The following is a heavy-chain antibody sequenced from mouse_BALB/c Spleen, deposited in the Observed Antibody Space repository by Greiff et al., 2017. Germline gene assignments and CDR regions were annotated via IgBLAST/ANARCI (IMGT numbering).Heavy chain of an antibody. J-gene: IGHJ1*01. D-gene: IGHD1-1*01. CDR3: ARGYNYGRDIDV. CDR1: GFTFSSYA. CDR2: ISSGGST. Sequence: VKLMESGGGLVKPGGSLKLSCAASGFTFSSYAMSWVRQTPEKRLEWVASISSGGSTYYPDSVKGRFTISRDNARNILYLQMSSLRSEDTAMYYCARGYNYGRDIDVWGAGTTVTVSS. V-gene: IGHV5-6-5*01.